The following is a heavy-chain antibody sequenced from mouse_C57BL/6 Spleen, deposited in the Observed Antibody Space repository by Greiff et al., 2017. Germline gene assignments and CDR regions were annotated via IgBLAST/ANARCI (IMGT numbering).Heavy chain of an antibody. D-gene: IGHD1-1*01. CDR3: ARDYYGSISYFDY. J-gene: IGHJ2*01. CDR1: GYTFTSYG. V-gene: IGHV1-81*01. CDR2: IYPRSGNT. Sequence: QVQLQQSGAELARPGASVKLSCKASGYTFTSYGISWVKQRTGQGLEWIGEIYPRSGNTYYNEKFKGQATLTADKSSSTADMELRSLTSEDSAVYCCARDYYGSISYFDYWGQGTTLTVSS.